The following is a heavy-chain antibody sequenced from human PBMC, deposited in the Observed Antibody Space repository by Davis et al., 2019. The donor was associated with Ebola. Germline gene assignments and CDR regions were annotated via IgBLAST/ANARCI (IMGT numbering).Heavy chain of an antibody. CDR3: ARNYYYGMDV. J-gene: IGHJ6*02. CDR2: IYYSGST. V-gene: IGHV4-31*03. CDR1: GGSISGYY. Sequence: SETLSLTCTVSGGSISGYYWSWIRQHPGKGLEWIGYIYYSGSTYYNPSLKSRVTISVDTSKNQFSLKLSSVTAADTAVYYCARNYYYGMDVWGQGTTVTVSS.